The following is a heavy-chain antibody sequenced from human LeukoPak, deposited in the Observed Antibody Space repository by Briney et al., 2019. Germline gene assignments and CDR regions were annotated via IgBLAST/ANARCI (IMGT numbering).Heavy chain of an antibody. V-gene: IGHV1-18*01. Sequence: ASVKVSCKASGYSFTSYGISWVRQAPGQGLEWMGWISAYNGNTNYAQKLQGRVTMTTDTSTSTAYMELRSLRSDDTAVYYCARTPGRGPIPIFGVVPYYYMDVWGKGTTVTVSS. J-gene: IGHJ6*03. CDR2: ISAYNGNT. CDR1: GYSFTSYG. D-gene: IGHD3-3*01. CDR3: ARTPGRGPIPIFGVVPYYYMDV.